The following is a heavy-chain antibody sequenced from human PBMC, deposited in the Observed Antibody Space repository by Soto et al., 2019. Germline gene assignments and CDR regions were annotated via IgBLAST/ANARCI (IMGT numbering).Heavy chain of an antibody. D-gene: IGHD2-15*01. Sequence: GGSLRLSCAASGFSFSSYAMSWFRQAPGKGLEWVSVISDNGGTTYYAESVKGRFTVSRDNSKNTLLLQMNSLRAEDTALYYCAKEQDVVTVPNPLDFWGQGTLVTVSS. J-gene: IGHJ4*02. V-gene: IGHV3-23*01. CDR3: AKEQDVVTVPNPLDF. CDR1: GFSFSSYA. CDR2: ISDNGGTT.